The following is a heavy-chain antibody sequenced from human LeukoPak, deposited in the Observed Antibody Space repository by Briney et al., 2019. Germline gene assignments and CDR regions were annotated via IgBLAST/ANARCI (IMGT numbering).Heavy chain of an antibody. Sequence: SETLSLTCAVSGASISNSYWTWIRQSPGKGLEWIGYFFYGGSPNYNPSLKSRVTMSVDTSKSQFSLRLNSVTDAGTAVYYCARGNYYASGRLDYWGQGTLVTVSS. CDR3: ARGNYYASGRLDY. J-gene: IGHJ4*02. D-gene: IGHD3-10*01. V-gene: IGHV4-59*01. CDR1: GASISNSY. CDR2: FFYGGSP.